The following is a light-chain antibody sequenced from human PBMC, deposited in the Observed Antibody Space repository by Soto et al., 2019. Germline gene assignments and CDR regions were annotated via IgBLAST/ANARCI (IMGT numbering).Light chain of an antibody. V-gene: IGKV3-11*01. Sequence: IVLTQAPATLALSPGEGSTRSCSASRSISSYLAWYQQKPGQAPRLLIYDASNRATGIPARFSGSGSGTDFTLTISSLEPEDFAVYYCQQRSHWPPITFGQGTRLEIK. CDR1: RSISSY. CDR3: QQRSHWPPIT. J-gene: IGKJ5*01. CDR2: DAS.